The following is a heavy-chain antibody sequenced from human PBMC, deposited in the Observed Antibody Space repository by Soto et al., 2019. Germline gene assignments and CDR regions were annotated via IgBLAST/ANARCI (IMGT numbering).Heavy chain of an antibody. D-gene: IGHD6-6*01. Sequence: SETXSLTCTVSGGSISRYYWSWIRQPPGKELEWIGYIYYSGSTNYNPSLKSRVTISVDTSNNQFSLKLSSVTAADTAVYYCARRFSGSSSYYYYYMDVWGKGTTVTVSS. J-gene: IGHJ6*03. V-gene: IGHV4-59*08. CDR1: GGSISRYY. CDR2: IYYSGST. CDR3: ARRFSGSSSYYYYYMDV.